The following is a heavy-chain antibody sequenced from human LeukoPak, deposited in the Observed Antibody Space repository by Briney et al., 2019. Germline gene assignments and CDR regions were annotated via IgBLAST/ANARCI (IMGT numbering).Heavy chain of an antibody. CDR2: MRYDGSNK. D-gene: IGHD3-3*01. CDR1: GFTFGSYG. J-gene: IGHJ3*02. V-gene: IGHV3-30*02. CDR3: AKDLRSDYYQGDAFDI. Sequence: PGGSLRLSCAPSGFTFGSYGMHWARQAPGKGLEWVAFMRYDGSNKYYADSVKGRFTISRDNSKNTLYLQMNSLRAEDTAVYYCAKDLRSDYYQGDAFDIWGQGTMVTVSS.